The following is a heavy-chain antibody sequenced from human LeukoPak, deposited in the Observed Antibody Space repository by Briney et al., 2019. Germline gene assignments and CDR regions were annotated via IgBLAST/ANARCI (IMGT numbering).Heavy chain of an antibody. CDR2: ISGSGGST. J-gene: IGHJ4*02. Sequence: GGSLRLSCAASGFTFSGYAMSWVRQAPGKGLEWVSAISGSGGSTYYADSVKGRFTISRDNSKNTLYLQMNSLRAEDTAVYYCANPFRGYCSGGSCYSLHYWGQGTLVTVSS. D-gene: IGHD2-15*01. CDR3: ANPFRGYCSGGSCYSLHY. CDR1: GFTFSGYA. V-gene: IGHV3-23*01.